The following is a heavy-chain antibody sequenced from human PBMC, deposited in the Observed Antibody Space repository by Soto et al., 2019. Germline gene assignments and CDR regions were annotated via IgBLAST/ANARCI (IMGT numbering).Heavy chain of an antibody. CDR2: IYYSGST. Sequence: SETLSLTCAVSGGSISSGGYSWSWIRQHPGKGLEWIGHIYYSGSTYYNPSLKSRVTISVDTSKNQFSLKLSSVTAADTAMYYCAREPRAWGQGTLVTVSS. V-gene: IGHV4-31*11. CDR1: GGSISSGGYS. CDR3: AREPRA. J-gene: IGHJ5*02.